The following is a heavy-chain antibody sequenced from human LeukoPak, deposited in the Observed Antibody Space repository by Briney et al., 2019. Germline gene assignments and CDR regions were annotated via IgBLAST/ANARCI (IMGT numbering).Heavy chain of an antibody. D-gene: IGHD3-22*01. J-gene: IGHJ4*02. V-gene: IGHV3-21*01. CDR3: ARERYDSSGHFDY. Sequence: GGSLRLSCAASGFTFSSYSMNWVRQAPGKGLEWVSSISSSSSYIYYADSVKGRFTISRDNAKNSLYLQMNSLRAEDTAVYYCARERYDSSGHFDYWGQGTLVTVSS. CDR1: GFTFSSYS. CDR2: ISSSSSYI.